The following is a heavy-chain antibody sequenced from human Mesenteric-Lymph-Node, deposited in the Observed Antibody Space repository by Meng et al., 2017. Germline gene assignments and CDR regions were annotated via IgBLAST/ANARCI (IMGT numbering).Heavy chain of an antibody. D-gene: IGHD1-26*01. CDR1: GFTFDDYG. CDR3: ARIGGRYYGGTEFDY. CDR2: INWNGGST. V-gene: IGHV3-20*04. Sequence: GESLKISCAASGFTFDDYGISWVRQAPGKGLEWVSGINWNGGSTSYADSVKGRFTISRDNAKNSLYLQMNSLRAEDTALYYCARIGGRYYGGTEFDYWGQGTLVTVSS. J-gene: IGHJ4*02.